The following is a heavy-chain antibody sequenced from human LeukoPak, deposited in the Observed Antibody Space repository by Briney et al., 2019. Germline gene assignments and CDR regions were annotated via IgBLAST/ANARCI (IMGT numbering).Heavy chain of an antibody. CDR3: GRGRITMIEGIY. V-gene: IGHV3-48*03. J-gene: IGHJ4*02. CDR1: GFTFSSYE. D-gene: IGHD3-22*01. Sequence: TGGSLRLSCVASGFTFSSYEMNWVRQAPGKGLEWVSYISSSGRTIYYADSVKGRFTISRDNAKNSVYLQMNSLRAGDTAVYYCGRGRITMIEGIYWGQGTLVTVSS. CDR2: ISSSGRTI.